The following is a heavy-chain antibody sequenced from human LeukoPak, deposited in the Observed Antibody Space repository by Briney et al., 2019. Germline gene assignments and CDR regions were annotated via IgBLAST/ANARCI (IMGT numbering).Heavy chain of an antibody. CDR3: ARQDGLWVGDLGGWFDF. D-gene: IGHD3-10*01. J-gene: IGHJ5*01. CDR2: ISTTGST. Sequence: SETLSLTCTVSATSISRHYWSWLRQSAGLGLEWLGYISTTGSTTYNPSLEGRVTMSEDTSQNQLTLTLSSVTAADTAVYFCARQDGLWVGDLGGWFDFWGQGIQVTVSS. V-gene: IGHV4-4*09. CDR1: ATSISRHY.